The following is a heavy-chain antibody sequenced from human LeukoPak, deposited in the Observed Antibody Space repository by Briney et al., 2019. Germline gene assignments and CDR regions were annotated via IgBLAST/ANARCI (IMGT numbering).Heavy chain of an antibody. Sequence: GRSLRLSCAASGFTFTTFGMHWVRQAPGKGLEWVAVISYDGSNKYYADSVKGRFTISRDNSKNTLYLQMYSLRAEDTAVYYCARDGQQLSHGMDVWGQGTTVTVS. J-gene: IGHJ6*02. CDR3: ARDGQQLSHGMDV. D-gene: IGHD6-13*01. V-gene: IGHV3-30*03. CDR2: ISYDGSNK. CDR1: GFTFTTFG.